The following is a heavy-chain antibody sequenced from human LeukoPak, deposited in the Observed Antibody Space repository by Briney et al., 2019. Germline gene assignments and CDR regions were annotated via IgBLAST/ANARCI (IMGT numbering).Heavy chain of an antibody. V-gene: IGHV3-21*01. CDR3: ARERYCSGGSCYFPGFDY. Sequence: GGSLRLSCAASGFTFSSYSMNWVRQAPGKGLERVSSISSSSSYIYYADSVKGRFTISRDNAKNSLYLQMNSPRAEDTAVYYCARERYCSGGSCYFPGFDYWGQGTLVTVSS. CDR1: GFTFSSYS. CDR2: ISSSSSYI. J-gene: IGHJ4*02. D-gene: IGHD2-15*01.